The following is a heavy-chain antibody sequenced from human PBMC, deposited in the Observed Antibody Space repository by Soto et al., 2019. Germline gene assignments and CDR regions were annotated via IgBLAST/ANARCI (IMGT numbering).Heavy chain of an antibody. CDR1: GYTFTGYY. CDR3: ARAYCSSTSCPTGGYYGMEV. V-gene: IGHV1-2*02. Sequence: ASVKVSCKASGYTFTGYYIHWVRQAPGQGLEWMGWLNPNGGGTNYAQKFQGRVTMTWDTSISTAYMELSRLRSDDTAVYYCARAYCSSTSCPTGGYYGMEVWGQGTTVTV. J-gene: IGHJ6*01. CDR2: LNPNGGGT. D-gene: IGHD2-2*01.